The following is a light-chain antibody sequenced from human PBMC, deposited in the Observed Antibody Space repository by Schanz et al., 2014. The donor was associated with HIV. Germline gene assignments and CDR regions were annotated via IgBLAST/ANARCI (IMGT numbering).Light chain of an antibody. Sequence: DFVMTQSPLSLSVPPGAPASISCKSSLSVLHSDGKNYVDWYLQRPGKPPQLLIYLATNRASGVPGRFSGSGSGTDFTLRISKVEAEDVGVYYCMQALQTPGWTFGQGTKVEVK. CDR2: LAT. V-gene: IGKV2-28*01. CDR3: MQALQTPGWT. J-gene: IGKJ1*01. CDR1: LSVLHSDGKNY.